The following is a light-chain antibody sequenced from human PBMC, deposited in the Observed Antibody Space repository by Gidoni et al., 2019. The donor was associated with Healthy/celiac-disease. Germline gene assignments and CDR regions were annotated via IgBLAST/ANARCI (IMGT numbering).Light chain of an antibody. CDR1: QGISSY. Sequence: DIQFTQSPSFLSASVGDRVTITYRASQGISSYLAWYQQKPGKAPKLLIYAASTLQSGVPSRFSGSGSGTEFTLTISSLQPEDLATYYCQQLNSYPVFTFGPGTKVDIK. V-gene: IGKV1-9*01. J-gene: IGKJ3*01. CDR3: QQLNSYPVFT. CDR2: AAS.